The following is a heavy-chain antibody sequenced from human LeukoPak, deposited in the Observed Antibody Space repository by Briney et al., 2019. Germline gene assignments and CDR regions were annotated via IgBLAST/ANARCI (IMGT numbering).Heavy chain of an antibody. Sequence: PGESLKISCKGSGYSFTSYWVAWVRQMPGKGLEWMGIIYPGDSDTRYSPSFQGQVTISADKSISTAYRQWSSLKASDTAMYYCARLGPDYGDYVFDPWGQGTLVTVSS. V-gene: IGHV5-51*01. CDR2: IYPGDSDT. J-gene: IGHJ5*02. CDR3: ARLGPDYGDYVFDP. CDR1: GYSFTSYW. D-gene: IGHD4-17*01.